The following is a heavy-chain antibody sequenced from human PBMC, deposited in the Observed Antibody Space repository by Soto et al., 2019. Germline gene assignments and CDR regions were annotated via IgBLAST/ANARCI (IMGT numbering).Heavy chain of an antibody. J-gene: IGHJ6*02. CDR3: ARDVGYCSGGSCWADGLYGMDV. D-gene: IGHD2-15*01. V-gene: IGHV1-46*01. Sequence: ASVKVSCKASGYTFTSYYTHWVRQAPGQGLEWMGIINPSGGSTSYAQKFLGRVTMTRDTSTSTVYMELSSLRSEDTAVYYCARDVGYCSGGSCWADGLYGMDVWGQGTTVTVSS. CDR1: GYTFTSYY. CDR2: INPSGGST.